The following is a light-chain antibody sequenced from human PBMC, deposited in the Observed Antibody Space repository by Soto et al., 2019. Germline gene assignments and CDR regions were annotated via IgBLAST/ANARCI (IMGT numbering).Light chain of an antibody. V-gene: IGLV1-40*01. CDR3: QSYDGSLSGYV. CDR2: GNT. J-gene: IGLJ1*01. Sequence: QSVLTQPPSVSGAPGQRVTISCTGSSSNIGAGYDVHWYQQRPGTAPKLLIFGNTNRPSGVPDRFSGSKSGTSASLAITGLQAEDEGDYYCQSYDGSLSGYVFGTGTKLTVL. CDR1: SSNIGAGYD.